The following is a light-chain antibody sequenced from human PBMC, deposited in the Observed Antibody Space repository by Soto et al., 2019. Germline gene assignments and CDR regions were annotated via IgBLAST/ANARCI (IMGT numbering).Light chain of an antibody. V-gene: IGKV1-39*01. Sequence: DIQMTQSPSSLSASVGDRVTITCRASQTIVTPLNWYQLKPGKAPKLLIFAASSLQGGVPSRFSGSGSATDFTLTISSLQPEDFATYSCQQSYNAPYTFGQGTKVDIK. J-gene: IGKJ2*01. CDR2: AAS. CDR3: QQSYNAPYT. CDR1: QTIVTP.